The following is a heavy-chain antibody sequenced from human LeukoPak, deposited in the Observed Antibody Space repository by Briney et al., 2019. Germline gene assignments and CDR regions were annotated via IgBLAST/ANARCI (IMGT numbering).Heavy chain of an antibody. J-gene: IGHJ6*02. D-gene: IGHD5-18*01. CDR1: GGSISSGGYS. CDR3: ASERWTLYTANYGMDV. Sequence: SQTLSLTCAVSGGSISSGGYSWSWIRQPPGKGLEWIGYIYHSGSTYYNPSLKSRVTISVDRSKNQFSLKLSSVTAADTAVYYCASERWTLYTANYGMDVWGQGTTVTVSS. V-gene: IGHV4-30-2*01. CDR2: IYHSGST.